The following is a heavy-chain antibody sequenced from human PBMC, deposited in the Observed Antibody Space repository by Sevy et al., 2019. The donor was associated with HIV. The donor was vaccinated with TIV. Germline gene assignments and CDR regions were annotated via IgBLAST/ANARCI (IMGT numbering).Heavy chain of an antibody. J-gene: IGHJ6*03. CDR3: ARTYYDFWSGYYYYYYMDV. V-gene: IGHV4-38-2*01. CDR2: IYHSGST. D-gene: IGHD3-3*01. Sequence: SETLSLTCAVSGYSISSGYYWGWIRRPPGKGLEWIGSIYHSGSTYYNPSLKSRVTISVDTSKNQFSLKLSSVTAADTAVYYCARTYYDFWSGYYYYYYMDVWGKGTTVTVSS. CDR1: GYSISSGYY.